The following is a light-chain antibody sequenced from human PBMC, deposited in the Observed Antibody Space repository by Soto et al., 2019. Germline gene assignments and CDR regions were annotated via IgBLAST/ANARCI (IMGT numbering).Light chain of an antibody. J-gene: IGKJ1*01. Sequence: EILLTQSPGTLSLSPGERATLSSRASQTISSHYLAWYQQKRGQAPRLLIFGAATRAADIPDRFSGSGSGTDFTLTISRLEREDFAVYYCQRYGSSPTFGQGTKVDIK. CDR3: QRYGSSPT. CDR2: GAA. CDR1: QTISSHY. V-gene: IGKV3-20*01.